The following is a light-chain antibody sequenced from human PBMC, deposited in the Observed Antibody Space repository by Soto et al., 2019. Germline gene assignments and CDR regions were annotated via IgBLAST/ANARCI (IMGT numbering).Light chain of an antibody. J-gene: IGKJ1*01. Sequence: DIQMTQSXXXXSASVGDRVTITCRASQSISSYLNWYQQKPGKAPKLLIYAASSLQSGVPSRFSGSGSGTDFTLTISSLQPEDFATYYCQQSYSTPSTFGQGTKVEIK. CDR1: QSISSY. CDR3: QQSYSTPST. V-gene: IGKV1-39*01. CDR2: AAS.